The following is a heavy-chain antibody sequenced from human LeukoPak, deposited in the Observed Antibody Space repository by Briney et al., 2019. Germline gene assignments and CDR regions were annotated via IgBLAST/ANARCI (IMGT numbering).Heavy chain of an antibody. D-gene: IGHD6-19*01. Sequence: GGTLRLSCAASGFTFNTYGMSWVRQAPGKGLEWVAVISYDGSNKYYADSVKGRFTISRDNSKNTLYLQMNSLRAEDTAVYYCAKGQSYMDVWGKGTTVTASS. V-gene: IGHV3-30*18. CDR2: ISYDGSNK. J-gene: IGHJ6*03. CDR3: AKGQSYMDV. CDR1: GFTFNTYG.